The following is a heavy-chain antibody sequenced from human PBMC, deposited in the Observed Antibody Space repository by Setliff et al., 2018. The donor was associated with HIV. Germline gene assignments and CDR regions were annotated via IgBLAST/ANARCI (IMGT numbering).Heavy chain of an antibody. CDR1: GFTFSNAW. V-gene: IGHV3-15*01. CDR3: TTAPGYSYGYDAFDI. Sequence: ETLSLSCAASGFTFSNAWMSWVRQAPGKGLEWVGRIKSKTDGGTTDYAAPVKGRFTISRDDSKNTLYLQMNSLKTEDTAVYYCTTAPGYSYGYDAFDIWGQGTMVTVSS. D-gene: IGHD5-18*01. J-gene: IGHJ3*02. CDR2: IKSKTDGGTT.